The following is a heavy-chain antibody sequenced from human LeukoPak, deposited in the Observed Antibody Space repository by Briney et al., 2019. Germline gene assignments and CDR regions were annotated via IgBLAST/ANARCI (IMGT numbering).Heavy chain of an antibody. Sequence: GGSLRLSCAASGFTFSSYAMHWVRQAPGKGLEWVAVISYDGSNKYYADSVKGRFTISRVNSKNTLYLQMNSLRAEDTAVYYCARERYCSGGSCSRGFDPWGQGTLVTVSS. J-gene: IGHJ5*02. CDR3: ARERYCSGGSCSRGFDP. CDR2: ISYDGSNK. V-gene: IGHV3-30-3*01. CDR1: GFTFSSYA. D-gene: IGHD2-15*01.